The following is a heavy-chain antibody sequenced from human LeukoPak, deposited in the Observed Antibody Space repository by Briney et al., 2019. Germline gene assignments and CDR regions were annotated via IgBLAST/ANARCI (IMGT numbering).Heavy chain of an antibody. CDR2: ISGSGGST. V-gene: IGHV3-23*01. Sequence: PGGSLRLSCLASGFTFSNYAMSWVRQAPGKGLEWVSAISGSGGSTYYADSVKGRFTISRDNSKNTLYLQMNSLRAEDTAVYYCAKSSGSGYDLGYYFDYWGQGTLVTVSS. D-gene: IGHD5-12*01. J-gene: IGHJ4*02. CDR1: GFTFSNYA. CDR3: AKSSGSGYDLGYYFDY.